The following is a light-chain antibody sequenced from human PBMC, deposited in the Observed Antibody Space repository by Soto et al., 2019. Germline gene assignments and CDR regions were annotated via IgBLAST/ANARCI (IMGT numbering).Light chain of an antibody. CDR2: AAS. CDR3: LQDYNYPRT. CDR1: QSISSW. V-gene: IGKV1-5*01. J-gene: IGKJ1*01. Sequence: DIQMTQSNSTLSASVGDRVTITCRASQSISSWLAWYQQKPGKAPKLLIFAASTLQSGVPSRFSGSASGTDFTLTISSLQPEDFATYYCLQDYNYPRTFGQGTKVDI.